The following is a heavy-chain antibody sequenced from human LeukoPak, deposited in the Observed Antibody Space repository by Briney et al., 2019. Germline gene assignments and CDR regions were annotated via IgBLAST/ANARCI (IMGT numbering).Heavy chain of an antibody. CDR2: IYTSGST. J-gene: IGHJ4*02. CDR3: ARGFYNGGSCFYFDF. Sequence: SETLSLTCTVSGGSISSYYWSWIRQPAGKGLEWIGRIYTSGSTNYNPSLKSRVTMSVDTSKNQFSLKLTSVTAADTAVYYCARGFYNGGSCFYFDFWGQGILVTVSS. D-gene: IGHD2-15*01. CDR1: GGSISSYY. V-gene: IGHV4-4*07.